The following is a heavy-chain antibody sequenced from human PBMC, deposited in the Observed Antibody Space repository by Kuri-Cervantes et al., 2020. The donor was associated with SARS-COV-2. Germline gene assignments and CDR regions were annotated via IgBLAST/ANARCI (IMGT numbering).Heavy chain of an antibody. CDR3: AREGIGGYDYDAFDI. J-gene: IGHJ3*02. V-gene: IGHV1-46*01. D-gene: IGHD5-12*01. CDR2: INPSGGST. Sequence: ASVKVSCKASGYTFTSYYMHWVRQAPGQGLEWMGIINPSGGSTSYAQKFQGRVTMTRDTSTSTVYMELSSLRSEDTAVYYCAREGIGGYDYDAFDIWGQGTMVTVSS. CDR1: GYTFTSYY.